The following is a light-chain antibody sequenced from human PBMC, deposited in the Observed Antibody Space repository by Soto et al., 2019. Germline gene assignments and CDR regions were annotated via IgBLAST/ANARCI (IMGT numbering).Light chain of an antibody. CDR1: QSVSSN. CDR2: GAS. Sequence: DIVLTQSPGTLSLSPGEGATLSCRASQSVSSNLAWYQQKPGQAPRLLIYGASTRATDIPARFSGSGSGTEFTLTISSLQSEDFAVYYCQESMAGFGQGTRLEIK. CDR3: QESMAG. V-gene: IGKV3-15*01. J-gene: IGKJ5*01.